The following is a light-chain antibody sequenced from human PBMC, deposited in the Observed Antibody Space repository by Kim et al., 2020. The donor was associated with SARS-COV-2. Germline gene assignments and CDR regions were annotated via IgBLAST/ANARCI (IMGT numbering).Light chain of an antibody. CDR3: QHFGSPPIA. CDR1: QSVNYMH. Sequence: SPGGRATPSSCADQSVNYMHVVWYQQRPGQPPRLVMDGASSRVAGTPDRFSGSGSGTDFTLTISRLEPEDFAVYYCQHFGSPPIAFGQGTRLEIK. J-gene: IGKJ5*01. V-gene: IGKV3-20*01. CDR2: GAS.